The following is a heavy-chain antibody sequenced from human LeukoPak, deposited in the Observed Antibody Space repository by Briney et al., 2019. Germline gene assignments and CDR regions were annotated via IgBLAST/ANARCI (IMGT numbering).Heavy chain of an antibody. J-gene: IGHJ4*02. CDR2: IKSKTNGGTT. D-gene: IGHD5-18*01. Sequence: GGSLRLSCAASGFTFSNAWMSWVRQAPGKGLEWVGRIKSKTNGGTTDYAAPVKGRFTISRDDSKNTLYLQMNSLKTEDTAVYYRTAERGYSYVYWGQGTLVTVSS. CDR3: TAERGYSYVY. V-gene: IGHV3-15*01. CDR1: GFTFSNAW.